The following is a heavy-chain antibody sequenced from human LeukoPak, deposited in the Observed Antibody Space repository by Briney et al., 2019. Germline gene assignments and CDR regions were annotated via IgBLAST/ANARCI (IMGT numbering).Heavy chain of an antibody. J-gene: IGHJ6*03. CDR1: GFTFSSYS. Sequence: GGSLRLSCAASGFTFSSYSMCWVRQAPGKGLEWLSYITSSSNTIYYADSVKGRFTISRDSAQNSLYLQMNSLRAEDTAVYYCARVSITGYYYYMDVWGKGTTVTVSS. V-gene: IGHV3-48*01. CDR2: ITSSSNTI. D-gene: IGHD5-24*01. CDR3: ARVSITGYYYYMDV.